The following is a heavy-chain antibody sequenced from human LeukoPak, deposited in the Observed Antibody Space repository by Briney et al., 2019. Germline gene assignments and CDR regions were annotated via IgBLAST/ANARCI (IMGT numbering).Heavy chain of an antibody. CDR3: ARGGAAGSGWDPAFDY. Sequence: PSETLSLTCTVSGGSISSYYWSWIRQPPGKGLEWIGYIYYSGSTNYNPSLKSRVTISVDTSKNQFSLKLSSVTAADTAVYYCARGGAAGSGWDPAFDYWAREPWSPSPQ. CDR1: GGSISSYY. CDR2: IYYSGST. V-gene: IGHV4-59*01. D-gene: IGHD6-19*01. J-gene: IGHJ4*02.